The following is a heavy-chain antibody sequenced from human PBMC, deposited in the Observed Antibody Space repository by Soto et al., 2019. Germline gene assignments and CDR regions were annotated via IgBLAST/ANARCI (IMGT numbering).Heavy chain of an antibody. CDR2: IYYSGST. V-gene: IGHV4-30-4*08. D-gene: IGHD5-12*01. CDR1: GGSISNSSYY. Sequence: SETLSLTCTVSGGSISNSSYYWGWIRQPPGKGLEWIGHIYYSGSTYFNPSLKSRVTISRDTSRNQFSLRLSSVTAADTAVYYCARAIVVTIGGMDVWGQGTTVTVSS. J-gene: IGHJ6*02. CDR3: ARAIVVTIGGMDV.